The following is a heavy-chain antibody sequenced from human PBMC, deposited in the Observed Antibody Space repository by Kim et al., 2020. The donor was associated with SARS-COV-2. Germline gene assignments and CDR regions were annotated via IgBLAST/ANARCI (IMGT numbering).Heavy chain of an antibody. CDR3: ARAPRGNQLLKPFDY. CDR2: INPNSGGT. D-gene: IGHD2-2*01. J-gene: IGHJ4*02. Sequence: ASVKVSCKASGYTFTGYYMHWVRQAPGQGLEWMGWINPNSGGTNYAQKFQGRVTMTRDTSISTAYMELSRLRSDDTAVYYCARAPRGNQLLKPFDYWGQGTLVTVSS. V-gene: IGHV1-2*02. CDR1: GYTFTGYY.